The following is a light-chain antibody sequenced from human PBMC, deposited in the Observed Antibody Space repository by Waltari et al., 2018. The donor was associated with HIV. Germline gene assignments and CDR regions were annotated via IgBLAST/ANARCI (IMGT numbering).Light chain of an antibody. J-gene: IGLJ2*01. Sequence: QSALTQPRSVSGSPGQSVTISCTGTSSDAGDYKYVSWYQNHPGKAPKLIIYDVTERPSGVPDGFSGSKSGNTASLTISGLQAEDESDYFCCSHAGTSSFVRVGGGTKLTVL. V-gene: IGLV2-11*01. CDR2: DVT. CDR1: SSDAGDYKY. CDR3: CSHAGTSSFVR.